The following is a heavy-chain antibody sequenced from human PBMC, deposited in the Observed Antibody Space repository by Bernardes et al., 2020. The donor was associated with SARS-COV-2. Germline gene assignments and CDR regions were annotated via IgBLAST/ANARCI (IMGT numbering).Heavy chain of an antibody. D-gene: IGHD2-15*01. J-gene: IGHJ4*02. CDR1: GFTFSDYW. CDR3: ARGGFCPGGSCYFFDS. CDR2: IYSGGSI. V-gene: IGHV3-66*02. Sequence: GGSLRLSCAASGFTFSDYWMHWVRQAPGKGLEWVSAIYSGGSIYYADSVRGRFTISRDNSKNMLFFQLNTLRTEDTAVYYCARGGFCPGGSCYFFDSWGQGTLVTVSS.